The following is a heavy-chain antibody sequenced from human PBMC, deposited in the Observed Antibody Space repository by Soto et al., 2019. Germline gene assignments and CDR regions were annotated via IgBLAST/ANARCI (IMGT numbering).Heavy chain of an antibody. V-gene: IGHV3-30*18. J-gene: IGHJ4*02. Sequence: QVQLVESGGGVVQPGRSLRLSCAASRFTFSSYGMHWVRQAPGKGLEWVAVISYDGSNKYYADSVKGRFTISRDNSKNTLYLQMNSLRAEDTAVYYCAKDNDYGDYDGHYFDYWGQGTLVTVSS. CDR2: ISYDGSNK. D-gene: IGHD4-17*01. CDR1: RFTFSSYG. CDR3: AKDNDYGDYDGHYFDY.